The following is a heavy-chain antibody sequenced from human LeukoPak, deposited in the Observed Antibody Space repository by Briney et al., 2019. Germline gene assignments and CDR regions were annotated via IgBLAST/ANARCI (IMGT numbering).Heavy chain of an antibody. CDR2: ISAYNGNT. J-gene: IGHJ6*03. V-gene: IGHV1-18*01. CDR3: ARDVAAAGRYYYYYYMDV. Sequence: ASVKVSCKASGYTFTSYGISWVRQAPGQGLEWMGWISAYNGNTNYAQKLQGRVTMTTDTSTSTAYMELRSLRSDDTAVYYCARDVAAAGRYYYYYYMDVWGKGTTVTVSS. D-gene: IGHD6-13*01. CDR1: GYTFTSYG.